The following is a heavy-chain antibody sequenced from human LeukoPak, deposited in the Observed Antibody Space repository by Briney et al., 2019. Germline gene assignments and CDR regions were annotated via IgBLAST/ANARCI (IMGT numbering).Heavy chain of an antibody. V-gene: IGHV3-30*04. Sequence: GGSLRLSCGASGFTFSSYSMHWVRQAPGKGLEWVAVISYDGSNKYYADSVKGRFTISRDNSKNTLYLQMNSLRAEDTAVYYCARVPYYYDSSGAYYFDYWGQGTLVTVSS. CDR2: ISYDGSNK. D-gene: IGHD3-22*01. CDR1: GFTFSSYS. J-gene: IGHJ4*02. CDR3: ARVPYYYDSSGAYYFDY.